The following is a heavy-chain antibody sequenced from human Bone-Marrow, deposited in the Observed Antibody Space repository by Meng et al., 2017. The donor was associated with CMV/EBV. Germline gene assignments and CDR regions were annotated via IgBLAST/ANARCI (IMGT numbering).Heavy chain of an antibody. Sequence: SVKVSCKASGGTFSSYAISWVRQAPGQGLEWMGGIIPIFGTANYAQKFQGRVTMTRNTSISTAYMELSSLRSEDTAVYYCARRLTAARPRAKVWYYGMDVWGQGTTVTVSS. CDR1: GGTFSSYA. CDR3: ARRLTAARPRAKVWYYGMDV. J-gene: IGHJ6*02. CDR2: IIPIFGTA. D-gene: IGHD6-6*01. V-gene: IGHV1-69*05.